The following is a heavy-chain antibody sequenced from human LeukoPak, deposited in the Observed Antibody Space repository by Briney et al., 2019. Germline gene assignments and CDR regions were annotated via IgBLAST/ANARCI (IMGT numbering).Heavy chain of an antibody. CDR1: GYTFTSYG. D-gene: IGHD6-19*01. Sequence: ASVKVSCTASGYTFTSYGISWVRPAPGQGLEWMGWISAYNGNTNYAQKLQGRVTMTTDTSTSTAYMELRSLRSDDTAVYYCARDLTSRAVAGISGVSDYWGQGTLVTVSS. CDR2: ISAYNGNT. J-gene: IGHJ4*02. V-gene: IGHV1-18*01. CDR3: ARDLTSRAVAGISGVSDY.